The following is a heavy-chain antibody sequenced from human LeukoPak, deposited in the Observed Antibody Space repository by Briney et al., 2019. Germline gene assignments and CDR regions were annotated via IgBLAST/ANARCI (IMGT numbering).Heavy chain of an antibody. CDR2: IWYDGSNK. Sequence: GGSLRLSCAASGFTFSSYGMYWVRQAPGKGLEWVAVIWYDGSNKYYADSVKGRFTISRDNSKNTLYLQMSSLRSEDTAVYYCARARNVVVPAADIELDPWGQGTLVTVSS. V-gene: IGHV3-33*01. J-gene: IGHJ5*02. CDR3: ARARNVVVPAADIELDP. CDR1: GFTFSSYG. D-gene: IGHD2-2*01.